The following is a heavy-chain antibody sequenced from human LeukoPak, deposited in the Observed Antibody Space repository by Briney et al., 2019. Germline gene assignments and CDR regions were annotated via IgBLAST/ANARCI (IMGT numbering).Heavy chain of an antibody. Sequence: ASAKVSCKASGYTFTSYGISWVRQAPGQGLEWMGWISAYNDNTNYAQKLQGRVTMTTDTSTSTAYMELRSLRSDDTAVYYCARDKLAAGTDYWGQGTLVTVSS. D-gene: IGHD6-13*01. V-gene: IGHV1-18*01. CDR3: ARDKLAAGTDY. J-gene: IGHJ4*02. CDR2: ISAYNDNT. CDR1: GYTFTSYG.